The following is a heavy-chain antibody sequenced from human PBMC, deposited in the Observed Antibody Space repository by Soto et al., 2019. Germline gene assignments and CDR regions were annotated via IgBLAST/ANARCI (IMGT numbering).Heavy chain of an antibody. Sequence: EVQLEQSGGGLVQPGGSLRLSCVASRITFIGYWMSWVRQAPGRGLEWVATIRQDGGQMYYVDSVKGRFTISRDRAKNPLYLPMNRPAVQETALYYCSTTGGYWGQGMLVTVSS. D-gene: IGHD2-8*02. CDR3: STTGGY. J-gene: IGHJ4*02. V-gene: IGHV3-7*05. CDR1: RITFIGYW. CDR2: IRQDGGQM.